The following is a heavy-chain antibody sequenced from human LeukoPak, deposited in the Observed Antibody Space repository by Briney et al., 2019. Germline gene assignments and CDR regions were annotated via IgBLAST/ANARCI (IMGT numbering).Heavy chain of an antibody. Sequence: GRSLRLSCAASGFTYSNYGMHWVRQAPGKGLEWVALIWYDGSNKYYTDSVKGRLTISRDNSKDTLFLQMNSLRAEDTAVYYCAREGPRGNSQFDYWGQGTLVTVSS. D-gene: IGHD2/OR15-2a*01. CDR3: AREGPRGNSQFDY. J-gene: IGHJ4*02. CDR2: IWYDGSNK. V-gene: IGHV3-33*01. CDR1: GFTYSNYG.